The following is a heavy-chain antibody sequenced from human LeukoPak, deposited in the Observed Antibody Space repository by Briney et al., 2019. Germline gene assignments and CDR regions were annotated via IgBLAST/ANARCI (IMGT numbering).Heavy chain of an antibody. CDR1: GGSISSYY. Sequence: SETLSLTCTVSGGSISSYYWSWIRQPPGKGLEWIGYIYTSGSTNYNPSLKSRVTISVDTSKNQFSLKLSSVTAADTAVYYCARDRVYQTRNFDYWGQGTLVTVSS. CDR3: ARDRVYQTRNFDY. CDR2: IYTSGST. J-gene: IGHJ4*02. D-gene: IGHD5/OR15-5a*01. V-gene: IGHV4-4*09.